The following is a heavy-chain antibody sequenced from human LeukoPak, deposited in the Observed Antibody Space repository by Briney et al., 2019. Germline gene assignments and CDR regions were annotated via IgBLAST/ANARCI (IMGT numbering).Heavy chain of an antibody. Sequence: PSETLSLTCTVSGGSISSSYWTWVRQPAGKGLEWIGPIYTSGSTNYNPSLKSRVTMSVDTSKNQFSLKLSSMTAADTAVYYCARSGFSGSYCFDSWGQGTLVTVSS. D-gene: IGHD3-10*01. CDR1: GGSISSSY. V-gene: IGHV4-4*07. J-gene: IGHJ4*02. CDR2: IYTSGST. CDR3: ARSGFSGSYCFDS.